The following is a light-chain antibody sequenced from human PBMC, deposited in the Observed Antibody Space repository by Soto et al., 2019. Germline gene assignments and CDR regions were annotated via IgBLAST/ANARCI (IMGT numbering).Light chain of an antibody. Sequence: QLVLTQSPSASASLGASAKLTCTLSRGHSSYAIAWHQQQPEKGPRYLMKLSSDVIHSTGDGIPDRFSGFSSGAERYLTISSLQSEDEADYYCQTWDTGARVVFGGGTKITVL. CDR3: QTWDTGARVV. CDR2: LSSDVIH. J-gene: IGLJ2*01. V-gene: IGLV4-69*01. CDR1: RGHSSYA.